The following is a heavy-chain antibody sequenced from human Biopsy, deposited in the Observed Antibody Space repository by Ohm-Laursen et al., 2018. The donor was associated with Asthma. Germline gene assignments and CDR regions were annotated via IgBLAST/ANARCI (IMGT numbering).Heavy chain of an antibody. J-gene: IGHJ6*02. Sequence: SVKVSCKVSGGTFSTHDISWVRQAPGQGLEWMGGILPISRTTTYAQRFEGRVTITADESTSTAYMELSSLRSEDTAVYYCARHPYVDGSDNYYYRGNDYYLGMDVWGQGTTVTVSS. CDR3: ARHPYVDGSDNYYYRGNDYYLGMDV. D-gene: IGHD3-10*01. CDR2: ILPISRTT. V-gene: IGHV1-69*13. CDR1: GGTFSTHD.